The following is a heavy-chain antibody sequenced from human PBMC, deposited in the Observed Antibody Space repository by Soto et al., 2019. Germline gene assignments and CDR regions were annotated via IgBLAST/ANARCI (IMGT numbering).Heavy chain of an antibody. CDR3: ARKSWGYYYDSSGYYSS. CDR1: GGTFSSYA. V-gene: IGHV1-69*01. CDR2: IIPISGTA. Sequence: QVQLVQSGAEVKKPGSSVKVSCKASGGTFSSYAISWVRQAPGQGLEWMGGIIPISGTANYAQKFQGRVTITADESTSTAYMELSSLRSEDTAVYYCARKSWGYYYDSSGYYSSWGQGTLVTVSS. D-gene: IGHD3-22*01. J-gene: IGHJ5*02.